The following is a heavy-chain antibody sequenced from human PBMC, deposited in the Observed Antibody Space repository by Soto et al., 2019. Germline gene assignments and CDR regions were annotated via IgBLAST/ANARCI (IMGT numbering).Heavy chain of an antibody. D-gene: IGHD6-6*01. CDR3: AKDLTRQLAYWLDP. CDR2: INAHSGGT. CDR1: GFSFTGYY. J-gene: IGHJ5*02. V-gene: IGHV1-2*02. Sequence: ASVKVSCKASGFSFTGYYIHWLRQAPGQGLEWMGWINAHSGGTEYAQKFQGRVTLTRDTSISTAYMTLSSLRSDDTAIYYCAKDLTRQLAYWLDPWGQGTQVTVS.